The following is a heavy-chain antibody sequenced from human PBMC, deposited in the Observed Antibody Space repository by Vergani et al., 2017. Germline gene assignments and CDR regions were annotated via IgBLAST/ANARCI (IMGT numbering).Heavy chain of an antibody. Sequence: QVQLVQSGAEVKKPGSSVKVSCKASGGIFSSYAISWVRQAPGQGLEWMGGIIPIFGTANYAQKFQGRVTITADESTSTAYMGLSSLRSEDTAVYYCARGGLGYCSSTSCPPEYYYYYYMDVWGKGTTVTVSS. CDR1: GGIFSSYA. CDR3: ARGGLGYCSSTSCPPEYYYYYYMDV. CDR2: IIPIFGTA. J-gene: IGHJ6*03. V-gene: IGHV1-69*01. D-gene: IGHD2-2*01.